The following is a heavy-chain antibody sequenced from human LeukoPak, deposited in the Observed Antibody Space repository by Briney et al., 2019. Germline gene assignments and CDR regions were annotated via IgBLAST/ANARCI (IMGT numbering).Heavy chain of an antibody. CDR2: IRSDGSHE. V-gene: IGHV3-30*02. D-gene: IGHD1-26*01. J-gene: IGHJ3*02. Sequence: GGSLRLSCAASGFSFSSYGMYWVRQAPGQGLEWVAFIRSDGSHEHYADSVRGRFTISRDNSRNTLYLQMNSLRAEDTAVYYCARDIVGATGDAFDIWGQGTMVTVSS. CDR1: GFSFSSYG. CDR3: ARDIVGATGDAFDI.